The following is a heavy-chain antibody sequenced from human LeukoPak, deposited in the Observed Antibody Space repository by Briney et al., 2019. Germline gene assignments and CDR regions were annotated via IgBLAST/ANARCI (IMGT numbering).Heavy chain of an antibody. D-gene: IGHD6-19*01. J-gene: IGHJ4*02. Sequence: GGSLRLSCAASGFTFSSYSMNWVRQAPGKGLEWVSYISSSSSTIYYADSVKGRFTISRDNAKNSLYLQMNSLRAEDTAVYYCARVLGGWYGDYWGQGTLVTASS. CDR3: ARVLGGWYGDY. CDR1: GFTFSSYS. V-gene: IGHV3-48*04. CDR2: ISSSSSTI.